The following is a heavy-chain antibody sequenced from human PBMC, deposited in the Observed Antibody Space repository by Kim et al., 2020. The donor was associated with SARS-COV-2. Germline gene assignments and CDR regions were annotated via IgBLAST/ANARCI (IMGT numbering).Heavy chain of an antibody. V-gene: IGHV3-13*01. Sequence: GGSLRLSCAASGFTFSSYDMHWVRQATGKGLEWVSTIGTAGDTYYPVSVKGRFTISRENAKNSLYLQMNSLRAGDTAVYYCARIGYYYDSSGYRTYYYYYMDVWGKGTTVTVSS. CDR2: IGTAGDT. CDR3: ARIGYYYDSSGYRTYYYYYMDV. D-gene: IGHD3-22*01. CDR1: GFTFSSYD. J-gene: IGHJ6*03.